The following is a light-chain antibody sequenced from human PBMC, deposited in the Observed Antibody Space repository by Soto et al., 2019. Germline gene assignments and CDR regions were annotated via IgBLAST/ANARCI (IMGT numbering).Light chain of an antibody. J-gene: IGKJ4*01. CDR3: QQYGSSPLN. CDR1: QSVSSNY. Sequence: DIVLRHSPNTLSLSPGGRATRLCTASQSVSSNYLAWYQQKPGQAPRLLIYGASSIATGIPDRFSGSGSGTDFIVTISRLEPEDFGLYYCQQYGSSPLNFGGGTKVDIK. CDR2: GAS. V-gene: IGKV3-20*01.